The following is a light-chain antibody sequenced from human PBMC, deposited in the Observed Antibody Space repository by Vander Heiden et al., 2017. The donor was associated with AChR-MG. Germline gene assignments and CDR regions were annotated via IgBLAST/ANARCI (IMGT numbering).Light chain of an antibody. V-gene: IGLV2-14*01. CDR2: DVS. CDR3: SSYTSSSTQGV. Sequence: QSALTQPASVSGSPGQSITISCTGTSSAVGGYNYVSWYQQHPGKAPKLMIYDVSNRPSGVSNRFSGSKSGNTASLTISGLQAEDEADYYCSSYTSSSTQGVFGGGTKLTVL. J-gene: IGLJ2*01. CDR1: SSAVGGYNY.